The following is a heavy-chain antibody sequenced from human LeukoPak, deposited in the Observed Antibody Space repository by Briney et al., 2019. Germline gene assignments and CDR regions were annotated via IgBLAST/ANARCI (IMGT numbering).Heavy chain of an antibody. CDR2: IYPGDSDT. CDR3: ARSGTAMVTSFDY. Sequence: GESLKISCKASGYDFTTYWIGWVRQTPGKGLEWMGIIYPGDSDTRYSASVQAQVTISADKSISTAYLQWSSLKASDTAMYYCARSGTAMVTSFDYWGQGTLVTVSS. J-gene: IGHJ4*02. CDR1: GYDFTTYW. V-gene: IGHV5-51*01. D-gene: IGHD5-18*01.